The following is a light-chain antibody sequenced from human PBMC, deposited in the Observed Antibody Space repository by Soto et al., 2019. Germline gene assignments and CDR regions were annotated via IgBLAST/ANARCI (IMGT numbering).Light chain of an antibody. Sequence: QSALTQPPSASGSPGQSVTISCTGTSSDVGGYNYVSWYQQHPGKAPKLMIYEVSKRPSGVPDRFSGSKSGNTASLTASGLQAEDEADYDCTSYAGSNNFVVFGGGTKLTVL. CDR2: EVS. CDR3: TSYAGSNNFVV. J-gene: IGLJ2*01. CDR1: SSDVGGYNY. V-gene: IGLV2-8*01.